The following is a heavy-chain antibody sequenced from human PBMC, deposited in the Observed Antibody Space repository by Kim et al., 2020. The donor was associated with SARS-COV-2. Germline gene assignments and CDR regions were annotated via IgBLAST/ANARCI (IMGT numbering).Heavy chain of an antibody. D-gene: IGHD6-19*01. Sequence: GGSLRLSCAASGFTFSSHWMHWVRQAPGKGLVWVSRINSDGSSTSYADSVKGRFTISRDNAKNTLYLQMNSLRAEDTAVYYCARRHFSSGWYYFDYLGQGTLVTVSS. CDR1: GFTFSSHW. CDR3: ARRHFSSGWYYFDY. CDR2: INSDGSST. V-gene: IGHV3-74*01. J-gene: IGHJ4*02.